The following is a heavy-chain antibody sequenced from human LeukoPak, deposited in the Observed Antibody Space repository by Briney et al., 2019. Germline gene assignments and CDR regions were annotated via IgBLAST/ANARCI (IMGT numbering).Heavy chain of an antibody. D-gene: IGHD1-26*01. V-gene: IGHV4-39*01. CDR3: AKHRASGSYPRFYFDD. Sequence: SETLSLTCTVSGASITSSTSFWGWIRQPPGTGLEWIGSIYYTGNTYYSPSLQSRVTLSVETSKNQFSLKLSSVTAADTAVYYCAKHRASGSYPRFYFDDWGQGTLVTFSS. J-gene: IGHJ4*02. CDR2: IYYTGNT. CDR1: GASITSSTSF.